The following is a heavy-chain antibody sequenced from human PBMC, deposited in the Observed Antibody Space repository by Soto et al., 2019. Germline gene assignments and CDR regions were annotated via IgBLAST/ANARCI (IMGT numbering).Heavy chain of an antibody. V-gene: IGHV4-39*01. CDR2: IYYSGST. CDR3: ARIYYDSVCEY. Sequence: SETRSLTCTVSGGSISSSSYYWGWIRQPPGKGLEWIGSIYYSGSTYYNPSLKSRVTISVDTSKNQFSLKLSSVTAADTAVYYCARIYYDSVCEYWGQGTLVTVS. CDR1: GGSISSSSYY. D-gene: IGHD3-22*01. J-gene: IGHJ4*02.